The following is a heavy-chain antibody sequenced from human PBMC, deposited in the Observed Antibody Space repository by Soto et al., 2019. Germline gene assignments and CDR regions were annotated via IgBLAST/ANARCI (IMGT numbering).Heavy chain of an antibody. V-gene: IGHV1-46*01. CDR3: ASQYDRLDY. D-gene: IGHD2-8*01. CDR1: GYTFTSQY. J-gene: IGHJ4*02. Sequence: QVQLVQSGAEVKKPGASVKVSCKASGYTFTSQYIHWVRQAPGQGLEWMGIINPNGGSTSYPQKFQGRVTMTRDTATSTVYRELSSLRSDDTAVYFCASQYDRLDYGGQGTLVTVSS. CDR2: INPNGGST.